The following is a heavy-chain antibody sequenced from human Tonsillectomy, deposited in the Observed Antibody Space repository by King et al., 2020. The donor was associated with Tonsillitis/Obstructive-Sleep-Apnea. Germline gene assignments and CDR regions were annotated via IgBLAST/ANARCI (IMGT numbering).Heavy chain of an antibody. D-gene: IGHD4-17*01. V-gene: IGHV7-4-1*02. J-gene: IGHJ3*02. Sequence: VQLVESGSELKKPGASVKVSCKASGYTFTSYAMNWVRQAPGQGLEWMGWINTNTGNPTYAQGFTGRFGFSLDTSVSTAYLQISSLKAEDTAVYYCARGAVLYGDYLKPPEDAFDIWGQGTMVTVSS. CDR3: ARGAVLYGDYLKPPEDAFDI. CDR2: INTNTGNP. CDR1: GYTFTSYA.